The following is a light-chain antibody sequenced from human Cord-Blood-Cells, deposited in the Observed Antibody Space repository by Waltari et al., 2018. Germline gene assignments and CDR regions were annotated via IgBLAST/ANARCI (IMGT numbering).Light chain of an antibody. CDR3: SSYTSSSTWV. V-gene: IGLV2-14*01. J-gene: IGLJ3*02. CDR2: DVS. Sequence: QSALTQPASVSGSPGQSITISCTGTSSDVVGYNYVSWYQQHPAKAPKLMIYDVSKRPSGVSNRFSGSKSGNTASLTISGLQAEDEADYYCSSYTSSSTWVFGGGTKLTVL. CDR1: SSDVVGYNY.